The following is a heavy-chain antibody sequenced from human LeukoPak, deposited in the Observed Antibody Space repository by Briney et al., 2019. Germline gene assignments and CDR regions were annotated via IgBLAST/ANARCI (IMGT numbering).Heavy chain of an antibody. D-gene: IGHD1-26*01. CDR3: ARNASDSGTSYFDY. Sequence: SETLSLTCTVSGGSISSGTYYWGWVRQPPGKGLEWIGRIYYSGSTSYNPSLKSRVTISVDTSKNQFSLKLDSVTAADTAVYYCARNASDSGTSYFDYWGQGTLVTVSS. CDR2: IYYSGST. V-gene: IGHV4-39*01. J-gene: IGHJ4*02. CDR1: GGSISSGTYY.